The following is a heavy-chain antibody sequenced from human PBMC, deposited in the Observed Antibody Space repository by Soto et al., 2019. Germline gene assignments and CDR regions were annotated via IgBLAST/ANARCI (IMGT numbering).Heavy chain of an antibody. Sequence: SETLSLTCTVSGGSISSGGYYWSWIRQHPGKGLEWIGYIYYSGSTYYNPSLKSRVTISVDTSKNQFSLKLSSVTAADTAVYYCARAGTKMDTAFYYFDYWGQGTLVTVSS. CDR1: GGSISSGGYY. V-gene: IGHV4-31*03. CDR3: ARAGTKMDTAFYYFDY. D-gene: IGHD5-18*01. J-gene: IGHJ4*02. CDR2: IYYSGST.